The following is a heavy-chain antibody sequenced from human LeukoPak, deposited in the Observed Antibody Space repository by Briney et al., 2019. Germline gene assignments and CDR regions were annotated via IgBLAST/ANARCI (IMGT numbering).Heavy chain of an antibody. CDR1: GGSMSSGTYY. D-gene: IGHD6-13*01. Sequence: SETLSLTCTVSGGSMSSGTYYWSWIRQPAGKGLEYIGRIFSSGNNNYNPSLKSRITMSTDTSKNQFSLNLSSVTAADSAVYYCARVSAAGMEFHYGMDVWGQGTTVFVSS. J-gene: IGHJ6*02. CDR3: ARVSAAGMEFHYGMDV. CDR2: IFSSGNN. V-gene: IGHV4-61*02.